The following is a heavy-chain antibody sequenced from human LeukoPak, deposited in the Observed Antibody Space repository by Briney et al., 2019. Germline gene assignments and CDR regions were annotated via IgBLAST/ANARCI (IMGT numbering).Heavy chain of an antibody. J-gene: IGHJ4*02. Sequence: GGSLRLSCAASPYTFSSYSMNWVRQAPGKGLEWVSGISGSGGSTYYADSVKGRFTISRDNSKNTLYLQMNSLRAEDTAVYYCAKVTVGSCLDMNFDYWGQGTLVTVSS. CDR1: PYTFSSYS. V-gene: IGHV3-23*01. CDR2: ISGSGGST. D-gene: IGHD2-2*03. CDR3: AKVTVGSCLDMNFDY.